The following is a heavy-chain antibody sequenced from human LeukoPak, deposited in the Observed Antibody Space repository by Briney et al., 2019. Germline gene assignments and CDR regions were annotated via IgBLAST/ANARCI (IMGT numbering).Heavy chain of an antibody. CDR1: GYTFTGYY. V-gene: IGHV1-2*02. CDR3: ARGQYYYGSGSYVFDY. CDR2: INPNSGGT. D-gene: IGHD3-10*01. J-gene: IGHJ4*02. Sequence: ASVKVSCKDSGYTFTGYYMHWVRQAPGQGLEWMGWINPNSGGTNYAQKFQGRVTMTRDTSISTAYMELSRLRSDDTAVYYCARGQYYYGSGSYVFDYWGQGTLVTVSS.